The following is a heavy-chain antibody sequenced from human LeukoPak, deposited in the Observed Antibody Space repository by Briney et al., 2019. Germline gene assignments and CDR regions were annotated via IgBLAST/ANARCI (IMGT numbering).Heavy chain of an antibody. J-gene: IGHJ4*02. Sequence: ASVKVSCKASGYSFTGYYMHSVRQAPGQRLEWMGRINPNSGGTNYAQKFQGRVTMTRDTSIGTAYMELSSLRSDDTAVYYCARGGTDRVDYWGQGTPVIVSS. D-gene: IGHD1-1*01. CDR3: ARGGTDRVDY. CDR1: GYSFTGYY. V-gene: IGHV1-2*06. CDR2: INPNSGGT.